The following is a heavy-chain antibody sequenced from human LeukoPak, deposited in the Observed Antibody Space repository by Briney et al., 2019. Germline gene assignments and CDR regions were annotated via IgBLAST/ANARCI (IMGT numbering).Heavy chain of an antibody. Sequence: NPSETLSLTCTVSGGSISSGGYSWSWIRQHPGKGLERIGYIYYSGSTYYNPSLKSRVTISVDTSKNQFSLKLSSVTAADTAVYYCARSVRFGETDYWGQGTLVTVSS. V-gene: IGHV4-31*03. CDR2: IYYSGST. J-gene: IGHJ4*02. CDR1: GGSISSGGYS. D-gene: IGHD3-10*01. CDR3: ARSVRFGETDY.